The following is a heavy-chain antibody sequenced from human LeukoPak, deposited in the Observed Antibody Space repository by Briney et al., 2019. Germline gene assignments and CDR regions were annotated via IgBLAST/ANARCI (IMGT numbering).Heavy chain of an antibody. CDR3: ARDGGELWSSSFFDY. V-gene: IGHV4-39*07. CDR2: IYYSGST. D-gene: IGHD5-18*01. J-gene: IGHJ4*02. Sequence: SETLSLTCTGSGGSISSSSYYWGWIRQPPGKGLEWIGSIYYSGSTYYNPSLKSRVTISVDTSKNQFSLKLSSVTAADTAVYYCARDGGELWSSSFFDYWGQGTLVTVSS. CDR1: GGSISSSSYY.